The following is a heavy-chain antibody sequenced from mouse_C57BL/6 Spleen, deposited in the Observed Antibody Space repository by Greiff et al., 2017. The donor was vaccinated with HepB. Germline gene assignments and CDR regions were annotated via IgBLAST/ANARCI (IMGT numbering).Heavy chain of an antibody. D-gene: IGHD1-1*01. J-gene: IGHJ4*01. Sequence: VQLQQPGAELVKPGASVKMSCKASGYTFTSYWITWVKQRPGQGLEWIGDIYPGSGSTNYNEKFKSKATLTEDTSSSTAYMQLSSLTSEDSAVYYCATGSSYDYAMDYWGQGTSVTVSS. CDR2: IYPGSGST. CDR3: ATGSSYDYAMDY. V-gene: IGHV1-55*01. CDR1: GYTFTSYW.